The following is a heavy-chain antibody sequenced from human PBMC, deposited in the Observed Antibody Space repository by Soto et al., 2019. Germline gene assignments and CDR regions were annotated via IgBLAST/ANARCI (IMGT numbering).Heavy chain of an antibody. CDR3: AREKGYCSGGSCDDAFDI. CDR1: GFTFSSYA. J-gene: IGHJ3*02. D-gene: IGHD2-15*01. CDR2: ISYDGSNK. V-gene: IGHV3-30-3*01. Sequence: QVQLVESGGGVVQPGRSLRLSCAASGFTFSSYAMHWVRQAPGQGLEWVAVISYDGSNKYYADSVKGRFTISRDNSKNTLYLQMNSPRAEDTAVYYCAREKGYCSGGSCDDAFDIWGQGTMVTVSS.